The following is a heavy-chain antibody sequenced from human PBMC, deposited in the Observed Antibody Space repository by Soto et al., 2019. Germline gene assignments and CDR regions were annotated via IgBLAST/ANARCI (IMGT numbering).Heavy chain of an antibody. CDR2: ISAYNGNT. J-gene: IGHJ3*02. Sequence: ASVKVSCKASGYTFTSYGISWVRQAPRQGLEWMGWISAYNGNTNYAQKLQGRVTMTTDTSTSTAYMELRSLRSDDTAVYYCARERSAVVTTLGAFDIWGQGTMVTVSS. V-gene: IGHV1-18*01. D-gene: IGHD3-22*01. CDR3: ARERSAVVTTLGAFDI. CDR1: GYTFTSYG.